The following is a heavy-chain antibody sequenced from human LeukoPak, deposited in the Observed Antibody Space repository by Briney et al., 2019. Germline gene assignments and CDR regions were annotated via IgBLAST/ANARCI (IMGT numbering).Heavy chain of an antibody. J-gene: IGHJ6*03. CDR1: GGTFSSYA. Sequence: SVKVSCKASGGTFSSYAISWVRQAPGQGLEWMGGIIPIFGTANYAQKFQGRVTITTDESTSTAYMELSSLRSEDTAVYYCARAIAAASTENYYYYMDVWGKGTTVTVSS. CDR2: IIPIFGTA. CDR3: ARAIAAASTENYYYYMDV. D-gene: IGHD6-13*01. V-gene: IGHV1-69*05.